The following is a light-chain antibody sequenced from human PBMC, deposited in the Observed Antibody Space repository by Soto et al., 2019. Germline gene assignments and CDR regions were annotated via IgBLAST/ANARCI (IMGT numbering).Light chain of an antibody. J-gene: IGLJ3*02. CDR1: SGHSNYA. V-gene: IGLV4-69*01. CDR2: LNNDGSH. CDR3: QTWGTGIQV. Sequence: QPVLTQSPSASASLGASVKLTCTLSSGHSNYAIAWHQQQPEKGPRYLMKLNNDGSHSKGDGIPDRFSGSSSGAERYLTISSLQSEDEADYYCQTWGTGIQVFGGGTKVTVL.